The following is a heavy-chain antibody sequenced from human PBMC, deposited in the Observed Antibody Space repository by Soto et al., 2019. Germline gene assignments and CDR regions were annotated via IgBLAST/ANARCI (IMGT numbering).Heavy chain of an antibody. CDR3: AKRDILTGYYTPGAFDI. V-gene: IGHV3-23*01. J-gene: IGHJ3*02. CDR2: ISGSGGST. D-gene: IGHD3-9*01. Sequence: GGSLRLSCAASGFTFSSYAMSWVRQAPRKGLGWVSAISGSGGSTYYADSVKGRFTISRDNSKNTLYLQMNSLRAEDTAVYYCAKRDILTGYYTPGAFDIWGQGTMVTVSS. CDR1: GFTFSSYA.